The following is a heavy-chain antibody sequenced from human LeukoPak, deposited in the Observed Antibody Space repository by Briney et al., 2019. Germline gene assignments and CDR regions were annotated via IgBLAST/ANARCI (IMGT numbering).Heavy chain of an antibody. CDR1: GYTFTSYG. V-gene: IGHV1-69*04. J-gene: IGHJ6*03. Sequence: GASVKVSCKASGYTFTSYGISWVRQAPGQGLEWMGRIIPILGIANYAQKFQGRVTITADKSTSTAYMELSSLRSEDTAVYYCARVGTSLYYYYMDVWGKGTTVTVSS. CDR3: ARVGTSLYYYYMDV. D-gene: IGHD2-2*01. CDR2: IIPILGIA.